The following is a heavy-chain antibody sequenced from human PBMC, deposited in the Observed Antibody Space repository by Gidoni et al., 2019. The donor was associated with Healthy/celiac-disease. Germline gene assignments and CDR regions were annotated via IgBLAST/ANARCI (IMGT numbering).Heavy chain of an antibody. CDR3: ARDRRGRGGYCSGGSCYNYYYYYGIDV. Sequence: QVQLVESGGGVVQPGRSLRVSCAASGFTVSSYGMHWVRQAPGQGVEWVAVRWYDGSNKYYADSVKGRFTISRDNSKNTLYLQMNSLRAEDTAVYYCARDRRGRGGYCSGGSCYNYYYYYGIDVWGQGTTVTVSS. V-gene: IGHV3-33*01. D-gene: IGHD2-15*01. CDR1: GFTVSSYG. CDR2: RWYDGSNK. J-gene: IGHJ6*02.